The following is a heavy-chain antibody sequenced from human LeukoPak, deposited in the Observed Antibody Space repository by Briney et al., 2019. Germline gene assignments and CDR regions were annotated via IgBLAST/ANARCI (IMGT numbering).Heavy chain of an antibody. D-gene: IGHD5-18*01. V-gene: IGHV1-2*02. Sequence: ASVKVSCKASGYKFTGYYMHWVRQAPGQGLEWMGWINPNSGDSHHAQKFQGRVTMARDTSISTAYMELSRLRSDDTAVYYCAREIGGILVFDYWGQGTLVTVSS. CDR3: AREIGGILVFDY. CDR2: INPNSGDS. CDR1: GYKFTGYY. J-gene: IGHJ4*02.